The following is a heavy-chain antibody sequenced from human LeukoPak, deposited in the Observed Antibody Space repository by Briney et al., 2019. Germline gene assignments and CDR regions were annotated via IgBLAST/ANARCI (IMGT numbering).Heavy chain of an antibody. Sequence: GGSLRLSCAASGFTFSSYGMHWVRQAPGKGLEWVAVIWYDGSNKDYADSVKGRFTISRDNSKNTLYLQMNSLRAEDTAVYYCARGGISRAAAGTVHWGQGTLVTVSS. CDR2: IWYDGSNK. CDR1: GFTFSSYG. V-gene: IGHV3-33*01. D-gene: IGHD6-13*01. J-gene: IGHJ4*02. CDR3: ARGGISRAAAGTVH.